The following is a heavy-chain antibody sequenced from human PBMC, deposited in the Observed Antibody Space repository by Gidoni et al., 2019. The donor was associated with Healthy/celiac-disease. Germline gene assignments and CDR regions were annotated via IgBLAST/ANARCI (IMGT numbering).Heavy chain of an antibody. CDR1: GGTFSSYS. Sequence: QVQLVQSGAEVKKPGSSVKVSCKASGGTFSSYSIRWVRQAPGQGLEWVGGIIPIFGTENYAQKFQGRVTITADKSTSTAYMELSSLRSEDTAVYYCAREGVVQQLPYYDYMDVWGKGTTVTVSS. V-gene: IGHV1-69*06. J-gene: IGHJ6*03. D-gene: IGHD6-13*01. CDR2: IIPIFGTE. CDR3: AREGVVQQLPYYDYMDV.